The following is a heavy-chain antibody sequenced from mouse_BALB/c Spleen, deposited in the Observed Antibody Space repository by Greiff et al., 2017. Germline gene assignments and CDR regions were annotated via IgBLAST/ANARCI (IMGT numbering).Heavy chain of an antibody. CDR1: GFTFNTNA. J-gene: IGHJ3*01. CDR2: IRSKSNNYAT. V-gene: IGHV10S3*01. Sequence: EVQLVETGGGLVQPKGSLKLSCAASGFTFNTNAMNWVRQAPGKGLEWVARIRSKSNNYATYYADSVKDRFTISRDDSQSMLYLQMNNLKTEDTAMYYCVRPIYYDYDDASWFAYWGQGTLVTVSA. D-gene: IGHD2-4*01. CDR3: VRPIYYDYDDASWFAY.